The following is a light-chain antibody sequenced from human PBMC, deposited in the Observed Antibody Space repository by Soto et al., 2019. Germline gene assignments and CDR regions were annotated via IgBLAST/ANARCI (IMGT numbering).Light chain of an antibody. CDR1: QSVSRW. Sequence: DVQMTQSPSTLSASVGDRVTITCRASQSVSRWLAWYQQKPGKAPKPLIYKTSTLEIGVPSRFTSSGSGTEITLTISSLQDDDFATYYCQQYNAHWTFGQGTKVEIK. J-gene: IGKJ1*01. CDR3: QQYNAHWT. V-gene: IGKV1-5*03. CDR2: KTS.